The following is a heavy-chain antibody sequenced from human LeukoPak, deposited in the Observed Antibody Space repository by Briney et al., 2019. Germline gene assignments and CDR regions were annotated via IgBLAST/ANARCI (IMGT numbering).Heavy chain of an antibody. V-gene: IGHV1-24*01. CDR2: FDPEDGET. D-gene: IGHD4-23*01. J-gene: IGHJ4*02. CDR3: AANYGGNSAWDY. CDR1: GYTLTELS. Sequence: ASVNVSCKVSGYTLTELSMHWVRQAPGKGLEWMGGFDPEDGETIYAQKFQGRVTITADESTSTAYMELSSLRSEDTAVYYCAANYGGNSAWDYWGQGTLVTVSS.